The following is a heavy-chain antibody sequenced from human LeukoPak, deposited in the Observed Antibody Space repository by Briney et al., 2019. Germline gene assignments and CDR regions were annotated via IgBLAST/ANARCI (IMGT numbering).Heavy chain of an antibody. CDR2: ISGSGGST. J-gene: IGHJ4*02. CDR1: GFTFSSYA. CDR3: AKVGGYDSRDYYFDY. Sequence: PGGSLRLSCAASGFTFSSYAMSWVRQAPGKGLEWVSAISGSGGSTYYADSVKGRFTISRDNSKNTLYLQMNSLSAEDTAVYYYAKVGGYDSRDYYFDYWGQGTLVTVSS. D-gene: IGHD5-12*01. V-gene: IGHV3-23*01.